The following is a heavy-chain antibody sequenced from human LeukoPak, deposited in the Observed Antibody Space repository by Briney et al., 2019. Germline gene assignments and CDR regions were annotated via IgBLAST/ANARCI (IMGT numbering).Heavy chain of an antibody. V-gene: IGHV1-2*02. Sequence: ASVKVPCKASGYTFTGYYMHWVRQAPGQGLEWMGWINPNSGGTNYAQKFQGRVTMTRDTSISTAYMELSRLRSDDTAVYYCASALYCSSTSCYGGHDYWGQGTLVTVSS. D-gene: IGHD2-2*01. CDR2: INPNSGGT. CDR1: GYTFTGYY. CDR3: ASALYCSSTSCYGGHDY. J-gene: IGHJ4*02.